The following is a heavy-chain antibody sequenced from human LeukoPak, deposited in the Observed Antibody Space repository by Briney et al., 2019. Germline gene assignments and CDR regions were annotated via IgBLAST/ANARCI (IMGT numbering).Heavy chain of an antibody. J-gene: IGHJ5*02. D-gene: IGHD1-26*01. CDR3: ARVLSSGSYPWFDP. V-gene: IGHV1-2*06. CDR2: INPNSGGT. CDR1: GYTFTGYY. Sequence: ASVKVSCKASGYTFTGYYMHWVRQAPGQGLEWMGRINPNSGGTNYAQKFQGRVTMTRDTSISTAYMELSRLRSDDTAVYYCARVLSSGSYPWFDPWGQGTLVTVSS.